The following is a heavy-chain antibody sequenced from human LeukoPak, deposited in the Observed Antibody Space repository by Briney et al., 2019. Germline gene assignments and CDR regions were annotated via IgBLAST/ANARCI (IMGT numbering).Heavy chain of an antibody. CDR3: ARRAGDYSHPYDY. J-gene: IGHJ4*02. CDR2: ISGSGDNT. CDR1: GFTFSSHG. Sequence: PGGSLRLSCAASGFTFSSHGMSWVRQAPGKGLEWVSTISGSGDNTYYADSVKGRFTISRDNSKNTLYLQMNSLRAEDTAVYYCARRAGDYSHPYDYWGQGTLVTVSS. D-gene: IGHD3-22*01. V-gene: IGHV3-23*01.